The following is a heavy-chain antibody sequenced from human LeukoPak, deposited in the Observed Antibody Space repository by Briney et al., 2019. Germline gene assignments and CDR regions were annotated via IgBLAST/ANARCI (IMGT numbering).Heavy chain of an antibody. J-gene: IGHJ6*03. CDR3: ARDQRGYLYYMDV. V-gene: IGHV3-23*01. CDR1: GFTFSNYA. Sequence: GGSLRLSCAASGFTFSNYAMSRVRQVPGKGLEWVSTIIGSGGSAYYADSVNGRFTISRDNSKNTVYLQMNSLGAEDTAVYYCARDQRGYLYYMDVWGKGTTVTISS. D-gene: IGHD1-1*01. CDR2: IIGSGGSA.